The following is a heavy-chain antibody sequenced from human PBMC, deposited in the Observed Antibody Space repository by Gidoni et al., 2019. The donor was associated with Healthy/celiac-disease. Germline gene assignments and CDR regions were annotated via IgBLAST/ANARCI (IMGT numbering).Heavy chain of an antibody. CDR3: ARGQILVGSAWYFDY. CDR1: GGSISRGGYS. CDR2: IYHSGST. V-gene: IGHV4-30-2*01. J-gene: IGHJ4*02. D-gene: IGHD2-2*01. Sequence: QLQLQESGSGLVKPSQTLSLTCAVSGGSISRGGYSWRWIRQPPGKGLEWIGYIYHSGSTYYNPSLKSRVTISVDRTKNQCSLKLSSVTAADTAVYYCARGQILVGSAWYFDYWGQGTLVTVSS.